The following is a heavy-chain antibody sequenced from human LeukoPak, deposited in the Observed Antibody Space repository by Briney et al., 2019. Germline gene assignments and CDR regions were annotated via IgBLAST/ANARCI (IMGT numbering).Heavy chain of an antibody. CDR1: GGSISSYY. J-gene: IGHJ4*02. V-gene: IGHV4-59*01. CDR2: IYYSGST. Sequence: SETLSLTCTVSGGSISSYYWSWIRQPPGKGLEWIGYIYYSGSTNYNPSLKSRVTISVDTSKNQFSLKLSSVTAADTAVYYCARRWLQLGDYFDYWGRGTLVTVSS. CDR3: ARRWLQLGDYFDY. D-gene: IGHD5-24*01.